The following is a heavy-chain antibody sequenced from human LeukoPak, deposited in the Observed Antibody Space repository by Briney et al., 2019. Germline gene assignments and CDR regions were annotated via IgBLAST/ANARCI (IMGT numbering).Heavy chain of an antibody. CDR3: ASGPFLTFDHTPEGYYHYFMDV. V-gene: IGHV1-69*13. D-gene: IGHD1-14*01. CDR1: GGTFNNHA. J-gene: IGHJ6*03. Sequence: SVKVSCKASGGTFNNHAFTWVRQAPGQGLEWMGGIVPMLGTTNYAQKFQGRLTITADASTSTAYMELSSLRSEDTAVYYCASGPFLTFDHTPEGYYHYFMDVWGTGTTV. CDR2: IVPMLGTT.